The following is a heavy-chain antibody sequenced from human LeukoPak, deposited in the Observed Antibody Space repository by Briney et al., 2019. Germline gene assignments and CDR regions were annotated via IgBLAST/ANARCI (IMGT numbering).Heavy chain of an antibody. D-gene: IGHD3-22*01. J-gene: IGHJ5*01. CDR3: ARDHYDYNWLNS. V-gene: IGHV1-18*01. Sequence: ASVKVSCKASGYTFNSYGISWVRQAPGQRLEWMGWISAYNGNTNYAQKLQGRVTMTTDTPTSTASMERMSLSSDDTEVSYSARDHYDYNWLNSGGKGTLVTVSS. CDR1: GYTFNSYG. CDR2: ISAYNGNT.